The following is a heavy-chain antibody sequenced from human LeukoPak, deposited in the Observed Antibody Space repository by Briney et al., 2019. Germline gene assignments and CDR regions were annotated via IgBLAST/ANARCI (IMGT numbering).Heavy chain of an antibody. V-gene: IGHV4-59*01. J-gene: IGHJ4*02. CDR1: GGSISSYY. Sequence: SETLSLTCTVSGGSISSYYWSWIRQPPGKGLEWIGYISYSGSTNYNPSLKSRVTISVDTSKNQFSLKLSSVTAADTAVYYCARLRVSVTTTSDFDYWGQGTLVTVSS. CDR3: ARLRVSVTTTSDFDY. CDR2: ISYSGST. D-gene: IGHD5-12*01.